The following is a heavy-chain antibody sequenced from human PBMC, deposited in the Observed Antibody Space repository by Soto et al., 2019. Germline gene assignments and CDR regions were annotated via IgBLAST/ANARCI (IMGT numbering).Heavy chain of an antibody. J-gene: IGHJ6*02. Sequence: QVQLVQSGAEVKKPGSSVRASCEVSGGTFITYAVNWVRQAPGQGLEWMGVIIPVFGTVKYAQKFQGILTITAAKSTGTASMELSSLRSDDTAVYYCAASGTDFWSGPPLNYYYGLNVWGQGTPVTVSS. CDR3: AASGTDFWSGPPLNYYYGLNV. CDR2: IIPVFGTV. CDR1: GGTFITYA. V-gene: IGHV1-69*06. D-gene: IGHD3-3*01.